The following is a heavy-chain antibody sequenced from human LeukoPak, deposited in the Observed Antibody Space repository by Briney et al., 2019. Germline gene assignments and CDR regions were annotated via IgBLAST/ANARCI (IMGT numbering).Heavy chain of an antibody. D-gene: IGHD6-19*01. CDR1: GFPFNNYW. CDR2: INTDGRTT. Sequence: GGSLRLSCAASGFPFNNYWMHWVRHAPGEGMVWVSSINTDGRTTRYASSVEGRFTISSDNAKNTLYLQMNSLRDDDTAVYYCARAGASGWYAAGWFDPWGQGTLVTVSS. CDR3: ARAGASGWYAAGWFDP. V-gene: IGHV3-74*01. J-gene: IGHJ5*02.